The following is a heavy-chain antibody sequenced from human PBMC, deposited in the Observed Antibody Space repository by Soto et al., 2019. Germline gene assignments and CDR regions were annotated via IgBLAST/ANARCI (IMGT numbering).Heavy chain of an antibody. CDR1: GFSLTTRGVG. Sequence: QITLKESGPTLVKPTQTLTLTCTFSGFSLTTRGVGVGWIRQPPGKALEWLALIYWDDDEGYSPSLKSRLTXTXDXXKTQVVLTLTNMDPVDTATYYSAHRPRGFSYYFDSWGQGTLVTVSS. CDR3: AHRPRGFSYYFDS. D-gene: IGHD3-10*01. CDR2: IYWDDDE. J-gene: IGHJ4*02. V-gene: IGHV2-5*02.